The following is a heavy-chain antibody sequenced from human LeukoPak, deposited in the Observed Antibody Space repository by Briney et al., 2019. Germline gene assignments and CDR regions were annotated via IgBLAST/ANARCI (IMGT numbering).Heavy chain of an antibody. V-gene: IGHV4-4*02. CDR1: GGSISSSNW. CDR3: ARVGVTMVRGVIYYYYGMDV. Sequence: KPSGTLSLTCAVSGGSISSSNWWSWVRQPPGKGLEWIGEIYHSGSTNYNPSLKSRVTISVDKSKNQFSLKLSSVTAADTAVYYCARVGVTMVRGVIYYYYGMDVWGQGTTVTVSS. J-gene: IGHJ6*02. CDR2: IYHSGST. D-gene: IGHD3-10*01.